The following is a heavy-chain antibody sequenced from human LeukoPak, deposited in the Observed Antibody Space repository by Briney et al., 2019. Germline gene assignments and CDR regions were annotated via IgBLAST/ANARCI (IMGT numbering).Heavy chain of an antibody. Sequence: SETLSLTCTVSGGSISSYYWSWIRQPPGKGLEWIGYIYYSGSTNYNPSLKSRVTISVDTSKNQLSLKLSSVTAADTAVYYCARHTYYYDSSGPPQDWGQGTLVTVSS. CDR3: ARHTYYYDSSGPPQD. CDR1: GGSISSYY. V-gene: IGHV4-59*08. D-gene: IGHD3-22*01. J-gene: IGHJ4*02. CDR2: IYYSGST.